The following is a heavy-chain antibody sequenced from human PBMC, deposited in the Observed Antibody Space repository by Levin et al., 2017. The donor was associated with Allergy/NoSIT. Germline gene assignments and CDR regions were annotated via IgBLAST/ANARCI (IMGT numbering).Heavy chain of an antibody. CDR2: ISSSSSYI. Sequence: GESLKISCAASGFTFSSYSMNWVRQAPGKGLEWVSSISSSSSYIYYADSVKGRFTISRDNAKNSLYLQMNSLRAEDTAVYYCARDLSIAAARLVFDYWGQGTLVTVSS. CDR1: GFTFSSYS. D-gene: IGHD6-13*01. V-gene: IGHV3-21*01. J-gene: IGHJ4*02. CDR3: ARDLSIAAARLVFDY.